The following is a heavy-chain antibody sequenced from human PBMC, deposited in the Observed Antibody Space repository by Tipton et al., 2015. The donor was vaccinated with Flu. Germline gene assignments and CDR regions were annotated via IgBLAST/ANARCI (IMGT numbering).Heavy chain of an antibody. D-gene: IGHD3-22*01. CDR3: ARDLGDSSGYFYPLER. V-gene: IGHV4-38-2*02. CDR2: IYRSGDT. Sequence: LRLSCAVSGYSISSGHYWGWIRQPPGKGLEWVGNIYRSGDTYYNPSLKSRVTISVDMSKNQFSLRLSSVTAADTAVYYCARDLGDSSGYFYPLERWGRGTLVTVSS. CDR1: GYSISSGHY. J-gene: IGHJ1*01.